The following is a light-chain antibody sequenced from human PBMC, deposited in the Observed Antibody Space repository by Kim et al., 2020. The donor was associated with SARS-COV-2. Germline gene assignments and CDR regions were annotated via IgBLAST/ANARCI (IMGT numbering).Light chain of an antibody. CDR3: QQYYGTRLT. V-gene: IGKV4-1*01. CDR1: QSVLYSSNNKNY. J-gene: IGKJ4*01. Sequence: DIVMTQSPDSLAVSLGERATINCKSSQSVLYSSNNKNYLAWYQQKPGQPPKLLIYWASTRESGVPDRFSGSGSGTDFTLTISSLQAEDVAVYYCQQYYGTRLTFGGGTKVDIK. CDR2: WAS.